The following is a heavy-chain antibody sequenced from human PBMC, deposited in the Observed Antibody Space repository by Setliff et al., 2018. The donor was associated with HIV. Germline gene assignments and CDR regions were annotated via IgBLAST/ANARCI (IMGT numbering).Heavy chain of an antibody. D-gene: IGHD5-18*01. CDR3: ARDPDTSNKIDY. CDR1: GGSFSGYY. V-gene: IGHV4-34*01. Sequence: LSLTCAVYGGSFSGYYCWSWIRQSPGERLEWIGDITHSGSAEYSPSFRSRVTISVDTSKNQFSLKLNSVTAADTAVYYCARDPDTSNKIDYWGQGTLVTVSS. CDR2: ITHSGSA. J-gene: IGHJ4*02.